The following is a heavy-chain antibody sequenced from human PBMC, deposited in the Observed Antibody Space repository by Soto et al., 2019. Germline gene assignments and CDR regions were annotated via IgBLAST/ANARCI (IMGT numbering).Heavy chain of an antibody. CDR3: AKASEGYFDY. V-gene: IGHV3-23*01. J-gene: IGHJ4*02. Sequence: LSLTCAASGFTFSSYAMSWVRQAPGKGLEWVSAISGSGGSTYYADSVKGRFTISRDNSKNTLYLQMNSLRAEDTAVYYCAKASEGYFDYWGQGTLVTVSS. CDR1: GFTFSSYA. CDR2: ISGSGGST.